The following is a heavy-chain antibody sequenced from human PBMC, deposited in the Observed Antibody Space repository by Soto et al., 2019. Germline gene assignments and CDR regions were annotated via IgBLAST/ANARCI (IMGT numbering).Heavy chain of an antibody. CDR1: GFTFNSYW. CDR3: ARGGLGSYLLEY. J-gene: IGHJ4*02. V-gene: IGHV3-74*01. Sequence: EVQLVESGGGSVQPGVSLRLSCAASGFTFNSYWVHWVRQVPGKGLLWLSRINMDGTRTNYADSVKGRFAISRDNAKNTVYLQMNSLGVEDSAAYYCARGGLGSYLLEYWGQGTLVSVSS. CDR2: INMDGTRT. D-gene: IGHD3-10*01.